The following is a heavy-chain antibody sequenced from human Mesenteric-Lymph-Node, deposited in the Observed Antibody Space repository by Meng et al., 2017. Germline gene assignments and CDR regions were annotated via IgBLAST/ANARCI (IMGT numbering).Heavy chain of an antibody. CDR3: ARDSGSYYEGL. V-gene: IGHV4-61*01. Sequence: QVLLQESDPGLVRPSETLSLTCTVSGGSVSSGSYYGSWIRQPPGKGLEWIGYIYYSGSTNYNPSLKSRVTISVDTSKNQFSPKLSSVTAADTAVYYCARDSGSYYEGLWGQGTLVTVSS. J-gene: IGHJ4*02. CDR1: GGSVSSGSYY. CDR2: IYYSGST. D-gene: IGHD1-26*01.